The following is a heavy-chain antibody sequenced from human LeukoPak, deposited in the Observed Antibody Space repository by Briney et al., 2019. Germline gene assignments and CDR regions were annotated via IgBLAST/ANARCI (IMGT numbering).Heavy chain of an antibody. CDR1: GYSFMDYW. CDR2: IFPHDSDT. CDR3: ARLSRYSRDWFDP. D-gene: IGHD1-26*01. Sequence: GESLKISCKGSGYSFMDYWIGWVRQMPGKGPEWMGIIFPHDSDTKYSPSFQGQVTISVDKSISTAYVQWSSLEASDTAVYYCARLSRYSRDWFDPWGQGTLVTVSS. J-gene: IGHJ5*02. V-gene: IGHV5-51*01.